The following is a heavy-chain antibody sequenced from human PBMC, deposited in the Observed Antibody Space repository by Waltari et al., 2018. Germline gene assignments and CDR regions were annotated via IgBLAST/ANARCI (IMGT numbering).Heavy chain of an antibody. Sequence: QVQLVQSGAEVKKPGSSVKVSCKASGGTFGRYGITWVRQAPGEWLEWMGGIIPIFGTAPNYAQKFQGRLTVTADESTATVYMDLSGLRSDDTAVYYCARRQLGGPFDPWGQGTLVSVSS. CDR2: IIPIFGTAP. V-gene: IGHV1-69*12. D-gene: IGHD3-16*01. CDR1: GGTFGRYG. J-gene: IGHJ5*02. CDR3: ARRQLGGPFDP.